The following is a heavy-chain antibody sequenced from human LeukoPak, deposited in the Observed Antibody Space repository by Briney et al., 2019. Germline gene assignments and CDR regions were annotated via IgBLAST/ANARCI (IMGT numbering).Heavy chain of an antibody. CDR2: ISKSSDRI. D-gene: IGHD2-2*01. Sequence: GGSLRLSCAASGFTFSSYSMNWVRQAPGKGLEWVSYISKSSDRIYHADSVKGRLTISRDNAKNSLYLQMDSLRAEDTAVYYCARDLLNDEGSSYFFDQWGQGTLVTVSS. J-gene: IGHJ4*02. CDR1: GFTFSSYS. CDR3: ARDLLNDEGSSYFFDQ. V-gene: IGHV3-48*04.